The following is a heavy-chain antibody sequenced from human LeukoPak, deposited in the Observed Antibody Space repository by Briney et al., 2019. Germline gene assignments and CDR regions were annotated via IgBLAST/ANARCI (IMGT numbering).Heavy chain of an antibody. CDR1: GYSFTNYH. CDR2: IYPNTGGT. J-gene: IGHJ4*02. CDR3: ARENWYYDY. Sequence: ASVKVSCNTSGYSFTNYHMHWVRLAPGQGLEWMGHIYPNTGGTSYAQRFQGRVTMTSDMSVSTVYMELSSLISDDTAAYYCARENWYYDYWGQGTLVTVSS. D-gene: IGHD1-7*01. V-gene: IGHV1-2*06.